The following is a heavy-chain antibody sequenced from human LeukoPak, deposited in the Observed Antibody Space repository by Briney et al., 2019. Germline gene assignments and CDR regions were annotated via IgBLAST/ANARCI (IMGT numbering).Heavy chain of an antibody. J-gene: IGHJ3*02. CDR3: ARADCSGGSCYAFDI. CDR2: IYYSGST. Sequence: SETPSLTCTVSGGSISSYYWSWIRQPPGKGLEWIGYIYYSGSTNYNPSLKSRVTMSVDTSKNQFSLKLSSVTAADTAVYYCARADCSGGSCYAFDIWGQGTMVTVSS. V-gene: IGHV4-59*01. D-gene: IGHD2-15*01. CDR1: GGSISSYY.